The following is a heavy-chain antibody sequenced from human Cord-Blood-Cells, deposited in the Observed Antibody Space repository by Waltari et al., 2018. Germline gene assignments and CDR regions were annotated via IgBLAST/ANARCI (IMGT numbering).Heavy chain of an antibody. CDR1: GGSISSYY. CDR3: ARDNLNCGGDCSDAFDI. Sequence: QVQLQESGPGLVKPSETLSLTCTVSGGSISSYYWSWIRQPPGKGLEWIGYIYYSGSTNYNPSHKSRVTISVDTSKNQFSLKLSSVTAADTAVYYCARDNLNCGGDCSDAFDIWGQGTMVTVSS. CDR2: IYYSGST. D-gene: IGHD2-21*01. J-gene: IGHJ3*02. V-gene: IGHV4-59*01.